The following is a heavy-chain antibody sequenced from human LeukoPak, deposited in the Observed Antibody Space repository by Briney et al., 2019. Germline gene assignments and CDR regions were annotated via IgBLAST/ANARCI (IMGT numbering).Heavy chain of an antibody. CDR2: IYYSGST. CDR1: GGSITSYY. J-gene: IGHJ5*02. D-gene: IGHD5-12*01. Sequence: PSETLSLTCTVSGGSITSYYWSWIRQPAGKGLEWIGYIYYSGSTYYNPSLKSRVTISVDTSKNQFSLKLSSVTAADTAVYYCARDQGSYDLGSWFDPWGQGTLVTVSS. CDR3: ARDQGSYDLGSWFDP. V-gene: IGHV4-59*12.